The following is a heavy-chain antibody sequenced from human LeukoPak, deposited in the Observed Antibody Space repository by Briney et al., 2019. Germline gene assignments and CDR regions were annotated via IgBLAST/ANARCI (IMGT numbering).Heavy chain of an antibody. CDR3: ARGPLGRVLDY. J-gene: IGHJ4*02. CDR2: INPSGGST. Sequence: ASVKVSCKASGYTFTSYGISWVRQAPGQGLEWMGIINPSGGSTSYAQKFQGRVTMTRDTSTSTVYMELSSLRSEDTAVYYCARGPLGRVLDYWGQGTLVTVSS. V-gene: IGHV1-46*01. D-gene: IGHD2-15*01. CDR1: GYTFTSYG.